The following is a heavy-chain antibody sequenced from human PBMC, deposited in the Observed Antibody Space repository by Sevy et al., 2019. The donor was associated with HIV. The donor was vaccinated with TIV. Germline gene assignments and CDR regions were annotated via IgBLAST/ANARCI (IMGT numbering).Heavy chain of an antibody. D-gene: IGHD2-2*01. CDR2: TYYRSKWYN. V-gene: IGHV6-1*01. J-gene: IGHJ4*02. CDR1: GDSVSSNSAA. CDR3: ARNPPYCSSTSCHFDY. Sequence: KQSQTLSLTCAISGDSVSSNSAAWNWIRQSPSRGLEWLGWTYYRSKWYNDYAVSVKSRITINPDTSKNQFSLQLNSVTPEDTAVYYCARNPPYCSSTSCHFDYWGQGTLVTVSS.